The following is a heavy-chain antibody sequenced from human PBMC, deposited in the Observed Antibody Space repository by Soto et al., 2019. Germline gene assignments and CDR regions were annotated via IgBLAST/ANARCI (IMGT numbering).Heavy chain of an antibody. V-gene: IGHV4-34*01. CDR3: ARGLLLWFGQLSRRGGYYYYIDV. D-gene: IGHD3-10*01. CDR1: GGSFSGYY. Sequence: QVQLQQWGAGLLKPSETLSLTCAVYGGSFSGYYWSWIRQPPGKGLEWIGEINDSGSSNYNPSLKSRVTISVDTPKTQFSLKLSSVTAADTAVYYCARGLLLWFGQLSRRGGYYYYIDVWGKGTMVTVSS. CDR2: INDSGSS. J-gene: IGHJ6*03.